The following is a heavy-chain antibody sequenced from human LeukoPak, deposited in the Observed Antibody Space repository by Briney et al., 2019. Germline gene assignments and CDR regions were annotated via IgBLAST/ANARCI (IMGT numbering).Heavy chain of an antibody. V-gene: IGHV4-34*01. D-gene: IGHD4-11*01. CDR3: ARDNTVTTYYYYGMDV. J-gene: IGHJ6*02. CDR1: GGSFSGYY. Sequence: KPSETLSLTCAVYGGSFSGYYWSWIRQPPGKGLEWIGEINHSGSTNYNPSLKSRVTISVDTSKNQFSLKLSSVTAADTAVYYCARDNTVTTYYYYGMDVWGQGTTVTVS. CDR2: INHSGST.